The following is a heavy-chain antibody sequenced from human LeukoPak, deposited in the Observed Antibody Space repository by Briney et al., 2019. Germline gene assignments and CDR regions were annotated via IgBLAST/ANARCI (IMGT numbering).Heavy chain of an antibody. CDR2: INCDGSTI. D-gene: IGHD3-10*01. Sequence: PGGSLRLSCAASGFTFSSYSMHWVRQPPGKGLVWVSLINCDGSTIKYADSVKGRFTISRDNAKNTLYLQMNSLRVEDTAVYYCASGGRGQPNDYWGQGTLVTVSS. CDR3: ASGGRGQPNDY. CDR1: GFTFSSYS. J-gene: IGHJ4*02. V-gene: IGHV3-74*03.